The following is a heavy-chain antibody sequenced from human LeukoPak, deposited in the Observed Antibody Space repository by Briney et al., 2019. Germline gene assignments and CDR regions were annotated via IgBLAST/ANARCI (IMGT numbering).Heavy chain of an antibody. Sequence: PSETLSLTCAVSGYSISSGYYGGWIRQPPGKGLEWIGSIYHSGNTYYNPSLKSRVTISVDTSKNQFSLKLSSVTAADTAVYYCAREGNYYDSSGYSNFDCWGQGTLVTVSS. J-gene: IGHJ4*02. CDR2: IYHSGNT. CDR1: GYSISSGYY. D-gene: IGHD3-22*01. V-gene: IGHV4-38-2*02. CDR3: AREGNYYDSSGYSNFDC.